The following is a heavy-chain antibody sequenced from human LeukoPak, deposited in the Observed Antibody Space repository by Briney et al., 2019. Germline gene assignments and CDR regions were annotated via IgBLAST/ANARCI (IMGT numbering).Heavy chain of an antibody. V-gene: IGHV3-23*01. J-gene: IGHJ4*02. CDR2: ISSSGGST. Sequence: GGSLRLSCAASGFTFRSYAMSWVRQAPGKGLEWVSAISSSGGSTYYADSVKGRFTISRDNSKNTQYLHMNSLRAEDTALYYCAKDWEWFGEFSNWGQGTLVTVSS. D-gene: IGHD3-10*01. CDR1: GFTFRSYA. CDR3: AKDWEWFGEFSN.